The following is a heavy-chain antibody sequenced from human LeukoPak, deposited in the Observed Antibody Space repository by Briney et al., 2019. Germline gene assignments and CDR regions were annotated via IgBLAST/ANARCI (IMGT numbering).Heavy chain of an antibody. Sequence: PSETLSLTCAVYGGSFSGYYWSWIRQPPGKGLEWIGEINHSGSTNYNPSLKSRVTISVDTSKNQFSLKLSSVTAADTAVYYCARTDYGGNSSLFDYWGQGTLVTVSS. CDR2: INHSGST. D-gene: IGHD4-23*01. CDR1: GGSFSGYY. CDR3: ARTDYGGNSSLFDY. J-gene: IGHJ4*02. V-gene: IGHV4-34*01.